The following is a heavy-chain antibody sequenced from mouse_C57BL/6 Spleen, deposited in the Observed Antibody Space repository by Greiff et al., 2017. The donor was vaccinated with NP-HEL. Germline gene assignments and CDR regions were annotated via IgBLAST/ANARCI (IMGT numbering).Heavy chain of an antibody. CDR2: ISSGGSYT. Sequence: EVMLVESGGDLVKPGGSLKLSCAASGFTFSSYGMSWVRQTPDKRLEWVATISSGGSYTYYPDSVKGRFTISRDNAKNTTYLQMSSLKSEDTAMYYCARRGDSSGAGWFAYWGQGTLVTVSA. CDR3: ARRGDSSGAGWFAY. D-gene: IGHD3-2*02. V-gene: IGHV5-6*01. J-gene: IGHJ3*01. CDR1: GFTFSSYG.